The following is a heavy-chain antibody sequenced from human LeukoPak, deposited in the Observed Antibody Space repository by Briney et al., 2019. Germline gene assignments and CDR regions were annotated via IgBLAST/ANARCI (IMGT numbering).Heavy chain of an antibody. Sequence: GASVKVSCKASGYTFTSYGISWVRQVPGQGLEWMGWISAYNGNTNYAQKLQGRVTMTTDTSTSTAYMELRSLRSDDTAVYYCARDRYCSSTSCYLNYMDVWGKGTTVTVSS. CDR3: ARDRYCSSTSCYLNYMDV. V-gene: IGHV1-18*01. CDR1: GYTFTSYG. CDR2: ISAYNGNT. J-gene: IGHJ6*03. D-gene: IGHD2-2*01.